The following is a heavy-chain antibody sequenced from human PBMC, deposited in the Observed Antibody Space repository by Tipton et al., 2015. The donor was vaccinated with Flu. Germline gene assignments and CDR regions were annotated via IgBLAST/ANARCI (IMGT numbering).Heavy chain of an antibody. D-gene: IGHD6-19*01. CDR2: IYPGDSDT. Sequence: VQLVQSGAEVKKPGESLKISCKGSGYSFTSYWIGWVRQMPGKGLEWMGIIYPGDSDTRYSPSFQGQVTISADKSISTAYLQWSSLKASDTAMYYCARTAAVAGTDLTHFDYWGQGTLVTVSS. CDR1: GYSFTSYW. V-gene: IGHV5-51*01. CDR3: ARTAAVAGTDLTHFDY. J-gene: IGHJ4*02.